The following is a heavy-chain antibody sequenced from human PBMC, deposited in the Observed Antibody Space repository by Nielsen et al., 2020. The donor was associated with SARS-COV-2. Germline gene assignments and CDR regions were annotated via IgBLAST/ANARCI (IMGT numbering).Heavy chain of an antibody. CDR2: TYYRSKWYN. J-gene: IGHJ6*03. D-gene: IGHD4-17*01. Sequence: SQTLSLTCAISGDSVSSSSAAWNWIRQSPSRGLEWLGRTYYRSKWYNEYAVSVKSRITINPDTSKNQFSLHLNSVTPEDTAVYYCARARGAYGDYYYYYYTDVWGKGTTVTVSS. V-gene: IGHV6-1*01. CDR1: GDSVSSSSAA. CDR3: ARARGAYGDYYYYYYTDV.